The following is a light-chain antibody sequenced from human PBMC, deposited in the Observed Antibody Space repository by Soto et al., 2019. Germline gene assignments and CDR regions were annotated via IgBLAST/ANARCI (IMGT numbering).Light chain of an antibody. V-gene: IGLV1-51*02. J-gene: IGLJ1*01. CDR2: ENN. Sequence: SVLTQPPSVSAAPGQKVTISCSGSSSNIGNNYVSWYQQLPGTAPKLLIYENNKRPSGIPDRLSGSKSGTSATLGITGLQTGDEADYYCGTWDSSLSAYVFGTGTKVTVL. CDR3: GTWDSSLSAYV. CDR1: SSNIGNNY.